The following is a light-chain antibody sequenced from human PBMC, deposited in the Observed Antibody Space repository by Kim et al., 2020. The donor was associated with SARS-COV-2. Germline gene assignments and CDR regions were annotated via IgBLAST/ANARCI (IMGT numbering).Light chain of an antibody. CDR1: ENLSASY. CDR2: GAS. J-gene: IGKJ2*01. V-gene: IGKV3-20*01. CDR3: QSYET. Sequence: GTLSLYPGDRATLSCRASENLSASYLAWYQQKPGQAPTLVIYGASIRAAGIPDRFSGSGSGADFTLTITRVEPEDFAVYYCQSYETFGQGTKLEI.